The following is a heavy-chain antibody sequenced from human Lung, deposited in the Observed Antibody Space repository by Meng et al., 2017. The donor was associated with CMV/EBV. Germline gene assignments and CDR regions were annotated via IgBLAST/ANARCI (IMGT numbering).Heavy chain of an antibody. CDR1: AYTFISYN. D-gene: IGHD3-3*02. J-gene: IGHJ3*02. CDR2: VNPNSGVT. CDR3: ARHFPSGLDGFDI. V-gene: IGHV1-2*02. Sequence: ASVKVSXKASAYTFISYNMHWVRQAPGQGLEWVGWVNPNSGVTGYAQKFLGRVTMTSDTSITTAYMELTRLTYDDTAVYYCARHFPSGLDGFDIWGQGTVVTVSS.